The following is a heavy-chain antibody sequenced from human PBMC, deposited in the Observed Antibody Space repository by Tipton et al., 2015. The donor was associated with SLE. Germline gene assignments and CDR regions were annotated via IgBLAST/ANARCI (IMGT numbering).Heavy chain of an antibody. Sequence: TLSLTCTVSGASITSGTYYWSWIRRPAGKGLEWIGRIYLHGNTNYNPSLKSRVTISADTSKNQFSLKLTSVTAADTAVYYCARGMLTWRGAIVGVDVWGQGTTVNVSS. CDR1: GASITSGTYY. J-gene: IGHJ6*02. V-gene: IGHV4-61*02. CDR3: ARGMLTWRGAIVGVDV. CDR2: IYLHGNT. D-gene: IGHD2-8*01.